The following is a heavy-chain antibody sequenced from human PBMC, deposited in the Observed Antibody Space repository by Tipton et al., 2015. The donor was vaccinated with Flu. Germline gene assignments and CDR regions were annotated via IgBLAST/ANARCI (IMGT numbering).Heavy chain of an antibody. V-gene: IGHV4-61*02. D-gene: IGHD3-22*01. Sequence: LRLSCTVSGGSIRSGSYYWTWIRQPAGKGLEWIGRIYTSGSTNYNPSLTNRVTISVDPSKNQFSLKLTSVTAAGTAVYYCAREVLGGGGYKSRNDAFHIWGQGTMVTVSS. J-gene: IGHJ3*02. CDR1: GGSIRSGSYY. CDR3: AREVLGGGGYKSRNDAFHI. CDR2: IYTSGST.